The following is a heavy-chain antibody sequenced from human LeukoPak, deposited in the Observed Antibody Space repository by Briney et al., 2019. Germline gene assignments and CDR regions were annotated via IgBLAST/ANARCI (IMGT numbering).Heavy chain of an antibody. CDR1: GGSISSYY. D-gene: IGHD2-2*02. J-gene: IGHJ4*02. Sequence: PSETVSLTCTVSGGSISSYYWSWMRQPPGKGLEWMGYIYYSWGTNYNSSLKSRVTISVDTSKNQFSLKLSSVTAADTAVYYCARLYCSSTSCYIGGDGDYWGQGTLVTVSS. CDR2: IYYSWGT. V-gene: IGHV4-59*01. CDR3: ARLYCSSTSCYIGGDGDY.